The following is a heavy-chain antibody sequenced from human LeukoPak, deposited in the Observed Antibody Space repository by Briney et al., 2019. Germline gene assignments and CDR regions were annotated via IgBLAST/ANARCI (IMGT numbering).Heavy chain of an antibody. D-gene: IGHD3-10*01. CDR3: ARESRKTMVRGVIIVDYYYYYMDV. CDR1: GFTVSSNY. V-gene: IGHV3-66*01. Sequence: GGSLRLSCAASGFTVSSNYMSWVRQAPGKGLEWVSVIYSGGSTYYADSVKGRFTISRDNSKNTLYLQMNSLRAEDTAVYYCARESRKTMVRGVIIVDYYYYYMDVWGKGTTVTISS. J-gene: IGHJ6*03. CDR2: IYSGGST.